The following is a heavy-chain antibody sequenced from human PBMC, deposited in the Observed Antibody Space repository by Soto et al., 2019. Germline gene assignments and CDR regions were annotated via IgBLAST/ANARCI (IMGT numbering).Heavy chain of an antibody. Sequence: QVQLVQSGAEVKKPGASVKVSCKASGYTFTSYGICWVRQAPGQGLEWMGWISGYNGNTNYAQNLQGRGTMATGTSTSTVYMELRSLRSDDTAVYYCGRRCSSTRCLDLWGRGTLVIVSS. CDR1: GYTFTSYG. CDR2: ISGYNGNT. CDR3: GRRCSSTRCLDL. D-gene: IGHD2-2*01. J-gene: IGHJ2*01. V-gene: IGHV1-18*01.